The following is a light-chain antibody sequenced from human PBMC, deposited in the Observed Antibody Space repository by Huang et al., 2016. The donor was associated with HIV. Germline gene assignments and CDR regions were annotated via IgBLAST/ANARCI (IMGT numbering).Light chain of an antibody. CDR2: AAS. CDR3: QKYDSAPRT. V-gene: IGKV1-27*01. CDR1: QGISNH. J-gene: IGKJ3*01. Sequence: DIQMTQSPSSLSASVGDRVTISCRASQGISNHLAWYQQKPGQAPKLLVYAASALRSGVPSRFSGSGSGTEFTLTISSLQAEDVATYFCQKYDSAPRTCGPGTKVEIK.